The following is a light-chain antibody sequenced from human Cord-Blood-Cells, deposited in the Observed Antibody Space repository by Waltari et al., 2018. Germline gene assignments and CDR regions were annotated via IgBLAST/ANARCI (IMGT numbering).Light chain of an antibody. V-gene: IGLV3-21*02. CDR3: QVWDSSSDHYV. Sequence: SYVLTQPPSVSVAPGQTARITCGGNNIGSKSVPWYQQKPGQAPVLVVYDDGDRPSGIPERFSGSNSGNTATLTISRVEAGDEADYYCQVWDSSSDHYVFGTGTKVTVL. CDR2: DDG. J-gene: IGLJ1*01. CDR1: NIGSKS.